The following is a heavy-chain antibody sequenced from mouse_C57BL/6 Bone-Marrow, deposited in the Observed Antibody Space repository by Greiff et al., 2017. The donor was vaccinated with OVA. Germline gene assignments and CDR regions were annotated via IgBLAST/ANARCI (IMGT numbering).Heavy chain of an antibody. CDR1: GFSFNTYA. V-gene: IGHV10-1*01. J-gene: IGHJ3*01. Sequence: EVQVVESGGGLVQPKGSLKLSCAASGFSFNTYAMNWVRQAPGKGLEWVARIRSKSNNYATYYADSVKDRFTISRDDSESMLYLQMNNLKTEDTAMYYCVRHYGYSAWFAYWGQGTLVTVSA. CDR3: VRHYGYSAWFAY. D-gene: IGHD2-2*01. CDR2: IRSKSNNYAT.